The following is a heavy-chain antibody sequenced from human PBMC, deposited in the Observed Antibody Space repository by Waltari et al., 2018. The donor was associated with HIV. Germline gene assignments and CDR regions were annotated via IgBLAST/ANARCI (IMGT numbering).Heavy chain of an antibody. D-gene: IGHD2-15*01. J-gene: IGHJ4*02. CDR2: INPISGST. V-gene: IGHV1-2*06. Sequence: QVQLVQSGAELQTPGASVEFSCRASGYPFTTSYIHRVRQAPGQGLQWMGRINPISGSTNIPLTFQGRITMTRDTSSGAVFTELRGLKFNDTALYYCARGESVSVSNIPPGYRFDFWGQGTLITVSS. CDR1: GYPFTTSY. CDR3: ARGESVSVSNIPPGYRFDF.